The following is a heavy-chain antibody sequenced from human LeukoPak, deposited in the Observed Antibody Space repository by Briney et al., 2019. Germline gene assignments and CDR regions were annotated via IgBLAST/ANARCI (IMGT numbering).Heavy chain of an antibody. Sequence: ASVKVSCKASGGTFSSYAISWVRQAPGQGLEWMGGIIPIFGTANYAQKFQGRVTMTRDTSTSTVYMELSSLRSEDTAVYYCARGPRSSGWIEDPWGQGTLVTVSS. CDR2: IIPIFGTA. D-gene: IGHD6-19*01. CDR3: ARGPRSSGWIEDP. V-gene: IGHV1-69*05. J-gene: IGHJ5*02. CDR1: GGTFSSYA.